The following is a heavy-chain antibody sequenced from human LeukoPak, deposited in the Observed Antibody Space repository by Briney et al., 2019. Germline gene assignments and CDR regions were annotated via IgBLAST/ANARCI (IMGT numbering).Heavy chain of an antibody. CDR3: ATDLRNWNYVAY. D-gene: IGHD1-20*01. V-gene: IGHV1-18*01. Sequence: ASVKVSCKASGYTFTSYGISWVRQAPGQGLEWMGWISAYNGNTNYAQKLQGRVTMTTDTSTGTAYMELRSLRSDDTAVYYCATDLRNWNYVAYWGQGTLVTVSS. J-gene: IGHJ4*02. CDR2: ISAYNGNT. CDR1: GYTFTSYG.